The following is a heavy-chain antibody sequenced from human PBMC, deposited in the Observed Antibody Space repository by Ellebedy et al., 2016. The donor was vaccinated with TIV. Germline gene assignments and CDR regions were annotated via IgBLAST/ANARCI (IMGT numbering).Heavy chain of an antibody. CDR2: IYQDGSEK. CDR3: ARGGAYGDYVPYYFYMDV. Sequence: GGSLRLSCAVSGFSFSSYWMTWIRQAPGKGLEWVANIYQDGSEKYYVESVRGRFTISRDNAKNLLYLHMNTLGAEDTAVYYCARGGAYGDYVPYYFYMDVWGKGTTVIVSS. D-gene: IGHD5-12*01. CDR1: GFSFSSYW. V-gene: IGHV3-7*01. J-gene: IGHJ6*03.